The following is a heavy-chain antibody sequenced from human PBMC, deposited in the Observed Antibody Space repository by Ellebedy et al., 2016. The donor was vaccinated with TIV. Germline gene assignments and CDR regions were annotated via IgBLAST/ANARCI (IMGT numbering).Heavy chain of an antibody. CDR2: MSYDGRRE. D-gene: IGHD2-8*02. CDR3: ARGLCSGGVCHYSYYGMDV. J-gene: IGHJ6*02. V-gene: IGHV3-30*03. CDR1: GFRFSSFG. Sequence: GGSLRLXCAASGFRFSSFGMHWVRQAPGKGLGWVAVMSYDGRREYYADSVKGRFTISRDNSNNILYLQMTSLRAEDTAVYYCARGLCSGGVCHYSYYGMDVWGQGTTVTVSS.